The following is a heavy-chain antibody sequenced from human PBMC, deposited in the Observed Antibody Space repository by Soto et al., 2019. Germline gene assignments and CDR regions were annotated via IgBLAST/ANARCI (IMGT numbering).Heavy chain of an antibody. CDR3: ARGNWYADSDY. V-gene: IGHV3-11*05. D-gene: IGHD6-13*01. CDR1: GFTFSDYY. CDR2: ISSSSSYT. Sequence: QVQLVESGGGLVKPGGSLRLSCAASGFTFSDYYMSWIRKATGKGLEWVSYISSSSSYTNYADSVKGRFTISRDNAKNSLYLQMNRLRAEDTAVYYCARGNWYADSDYWGQASLVTVSS. J-gene: IGHJ4*02.